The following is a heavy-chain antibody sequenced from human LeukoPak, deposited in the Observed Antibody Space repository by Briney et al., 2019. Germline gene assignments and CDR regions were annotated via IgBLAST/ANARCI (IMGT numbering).Heavy chain of an antibody. CDR2: IYYSGST. CDR1: SGSMNSYY. J-gene: IGHJ4*02. D-gene: IGHD3-9*01. CDR3: ARHVWLQPFDY. Sequence: PSETLSLTCSVSSGSMNSYYWSWIRQSPGKGLEWIGYIYYSGSTNYNPSLKSRVTISVDTSKNQFSLKLSSVTAADTAVYYCARHVWLQPFDYWGQGTLVTVSS. V-gene: IGHV4-59*08.